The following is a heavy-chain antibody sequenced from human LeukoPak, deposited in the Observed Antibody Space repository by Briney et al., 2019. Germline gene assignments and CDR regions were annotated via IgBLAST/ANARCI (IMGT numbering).Heavy chain of an antibody. V-gene: IGHV4-30-4*01. CDR1: GGSISSGDYY. Sequence: SETLSLTCTVSGGSISSGDYYWSWIRQPPEKGLEWIGYIYYSGSTYYNPSLKSRVTISVDTSKNQFSLKLSSVTAADTAVYYCARDHSYGYSGYYYYGMDVWGQGTTVTVSS. CDR3: ARDHSYGYSGYYYYGMDV. J-gene: IGHJ6*02. CDR2: IYYSGST. D-gene: IGHD5-18*01.